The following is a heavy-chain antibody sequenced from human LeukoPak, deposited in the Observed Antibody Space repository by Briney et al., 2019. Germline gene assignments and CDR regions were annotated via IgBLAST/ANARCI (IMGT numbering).Heavy chain of an antibody. J-gene: IGHJ4*02. CDR3: AKGYSGYDWSLVDY. Sequence: GGSLRLSCAASGFTFSSYGMQWVRQAPGKGLEWVAVISYDGSNKYYADSVKGRFTISRDNSKNTLYLQMNSLRAEDTAVYYCAKGYSGYDWSLVDYWGQGTLVTVSS. CDR1: GFTFSSYG. V-gene: IGHV3-30*18. D-gene: IGHD5-12*01. CDR2: ISYDGSNK.